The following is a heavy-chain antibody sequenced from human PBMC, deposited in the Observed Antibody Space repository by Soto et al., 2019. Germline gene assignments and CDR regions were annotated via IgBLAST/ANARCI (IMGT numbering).Heavy chain of an antibody. CDR1: GFTFSSYA. D-gene: IGHD3-10*01. J-gene: IGHJ3*02. Sequence: EVQLLESGGGLVQPGGSLRLSCAASGFTFSSYAMSWVRQAPGKGLEWVSAISGSGGSTYYADSVKGRFTISRDNSKNTLYLQMNSLRAEDTAVYYCAKVGSTYYYGSGSYYNGVPRSFGAFDIWGQGTMVTVSS. CDR3: AKVGSTYYYGSGSYYNGVPRSFGAFDI. V-gene: IGHV3-23*01. CDR2: ISGSGGST.